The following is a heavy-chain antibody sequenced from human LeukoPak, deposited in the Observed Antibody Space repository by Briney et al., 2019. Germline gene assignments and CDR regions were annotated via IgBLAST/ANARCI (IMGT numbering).Heavy chain of an antibody. CDR3: ARDLSSYFDY. CDR1: GGSISSYY. J-gene: IGHJ4*02. CDR2: IYYTGST. V-gene: IGHV4-59*01. Sequence: SETLSLTCTVSGGSISSYYWSWIRQPPGRGLEWIGYIYYTGSTNYNPSLKSRVTISVDTSKNQFSLKLSSVTAADTAVYYCARDLSSYFDYWGQGTLVTVSS. D-gene: IGHD3-16*01.